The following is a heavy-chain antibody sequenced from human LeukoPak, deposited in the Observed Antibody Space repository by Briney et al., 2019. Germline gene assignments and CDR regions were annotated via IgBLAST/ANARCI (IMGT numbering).Heavy chain of an antibody. Sequence: GGSLRLSCAASGFAFSSFDMLWVRQSPRKGLEWVARILKNGDTDYGASVEGRFTISRENAKSYLYPQMNSPRDGDTAVYYCARDRFGERTFEKWGQGTMVTVSS. V-gene: IGHV3-13*01. CDR1: GFAFSSFD. J-gene: IGHJ3*02. CDR2: ILKNGDT. D-gene: IGHD3-10*01. CDR3: ARDRFGERTFEK.